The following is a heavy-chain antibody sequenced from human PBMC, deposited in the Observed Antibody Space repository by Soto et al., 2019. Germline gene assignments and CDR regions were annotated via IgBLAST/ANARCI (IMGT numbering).Heavy chain of an antibody. V-gene: IGHV3-11*01. D-gene: IGHD3-10*01. CDR3: APTPREYGSGSYCPFDY. J-gene: IGHJ4*02. CDR2: ISSSGSTI. CDR1: GFTFSDYY. Sequence: GGSLRLSCAASGFTFSDYYMSWIRHAPGKGLEWVSYISSSGSTIYYADSVKGRFTISRDNAKNSLYLQMNSLRAEDTAVYYCAPTPREYGSGSYCPFDYWGQGTLVTVSS.